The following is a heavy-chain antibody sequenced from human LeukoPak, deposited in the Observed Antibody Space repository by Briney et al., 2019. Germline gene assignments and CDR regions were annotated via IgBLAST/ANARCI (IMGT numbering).Heavy chain of an antibody. V-gene: IGHV3-20*04. CDR3: ASGGGGACL. CDR2: INWNGGST. D-gene: IGHD3-16*01. CDR1: GFTFENYG. Sequence: GGSLRLSCAASGFTFENYGLSWVRQAPGKGLEWVSGINWNGGSTGYADSVKGRFTISRDNAKNSLYLQMNSLSDEDTAFYCCASGGGGACLGGQGTLVTVSS. J-gene: IGHJ4*01.